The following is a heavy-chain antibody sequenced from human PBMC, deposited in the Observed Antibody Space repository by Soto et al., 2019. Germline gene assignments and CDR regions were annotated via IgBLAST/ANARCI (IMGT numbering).Heavy chain of an antibody. Sequence: GGSLRLSCAASGFTVSSNYMSWVRQAPGKVLEWVSVIYSGGSTYYADSVKGRFTISRDNSKNTLYLQMNSLRAEDTAVYYCAREEYYYGSGSEAFDIWGQGTMVTVSS. J-gene: IGHJ3*02. V-gene: IGHV3-66*01. D-gene: IGHD3-10*01. CDR3: AREEYYYGSGSEAFDI. CDR1: GFTVSSNY. CDR2: IYSGGST.